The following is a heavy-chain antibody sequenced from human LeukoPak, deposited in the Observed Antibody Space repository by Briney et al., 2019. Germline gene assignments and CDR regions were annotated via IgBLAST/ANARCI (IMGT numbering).Heavy chain of an antibody. CDR3: ARGIPLGSDCSSTSCHAFDI. V-gene: IGHV4-30-4*01. D-gene: IGHD2-2*01. Sequence: PSETLSLTFTVSGGSISSGDYYWSWIRQPPGKGLEWIGYIYYSGSTYYNPSLKSRVTISVDTSRNQFSLKLSSVAAADTAVYYCARGIPLGSDCSSTSCHAFDIWGQGTMVTVSS. J-gene: IGHJ3*02. CDR2: IYYSGST. CDR1: GGSISSGDYY.